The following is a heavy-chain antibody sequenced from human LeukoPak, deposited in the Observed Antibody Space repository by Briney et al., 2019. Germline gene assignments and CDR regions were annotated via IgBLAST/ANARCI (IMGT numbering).Heavy chain of an antibody. CDR1: GGSFSNYY. CDR2: INDNGRA. J-gene: IGHJ6*03. V-gene: IGHV4-34*01. D-gene: IGHD1-7*01. Sequence: SETLSLTCAVYGGSFSNYYWNWIRQRPGKGLEWLGEINDNGRANYNPSLMSRVTVSVDTSKNQFSLRLASVTATDTAVYYCARRWNYGRNYYIDVWGKGATVSVSS. CDR3: ARRWNYGRNYYIDV.